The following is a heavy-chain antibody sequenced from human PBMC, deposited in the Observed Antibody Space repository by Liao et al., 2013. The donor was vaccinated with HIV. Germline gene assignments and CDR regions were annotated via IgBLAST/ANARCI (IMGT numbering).Heavy chain of an antibody. CDR1: GGSFSDYY. J-gene: IGHJ4*02. CDR3: ARGGWGYINY. V-gene: IGHV4-34*01. D-gene: IGHD1-26*01. Sequence: QVQLQQWGAGLLKPSETLSLTCAVYGGSFSDYYWTWIRQPPGKGLEWIGEINHSGSTNYNPSLKSRVTISVDTSKNQFSLKLSSVTAADTAVYYCARGGWGYINYWGQGILVTVSS. CDR2: INHSGST.